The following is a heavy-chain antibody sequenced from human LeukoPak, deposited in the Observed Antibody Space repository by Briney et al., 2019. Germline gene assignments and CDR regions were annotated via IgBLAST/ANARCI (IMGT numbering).Heavy chain of an antibody. Sequence: PGGSLRLSCAASGFTFRNYALTWVRQAPGRGLEWVSSISGTGTYYADSVKGRFSVSRDNYRNRLYLQMSSLRAEDTAVYYCARDPNGDYIGDFDIQRTGHGTLVTVSS. CDR1: GFTFRNYA. V-gene: IGHV3-23*01. CDR3: ARDPNGDYIGDFDIQR. D-gene: IGHD4-17*01. CDR2: ISGTGT. J-gene: IGHJ1*01.